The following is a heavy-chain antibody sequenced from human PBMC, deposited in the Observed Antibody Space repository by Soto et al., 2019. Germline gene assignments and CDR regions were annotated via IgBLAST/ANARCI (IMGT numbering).Heavy chain of an antibody. CDR1: GGSMSSPNW. Sequence: QVRLQESGPGLVKPSGTLSLTCLVSGGSMSSPNWWTWVRQAPVKGLEWIAEIHHSGATNYSPSLKSRAVISIDKSTNQFSLQLPSVTAADTAVYYCATGSPYYYGSGGMWDSWGRGALVTVSS. CDR3: ATGSPYYYGSGGMWDS. J-gene: IGHJ4*02. D-gene: IGHD3-10*01. CDR2: IHHSGAT. V-gene: IGHV4-4*02.